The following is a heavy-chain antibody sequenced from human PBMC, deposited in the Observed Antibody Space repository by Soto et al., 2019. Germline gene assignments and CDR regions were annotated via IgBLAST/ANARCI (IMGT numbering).Heavy chain of an antibody. CDR2: ISAYNGNT. V-gene: IGHV1-18*04. D-gene: IGHD3-3*01. CDR1: GYTFTSYG. Sequence: ASVKVSCKASGYTFTSYGISWVRQAPGQGLEWMGWISAYNGNTNYAQELQGRVTMTTDTSTSTAYMELRSLRSDDTAVYYCARVGLVTIFGVVITGFDYWGQGTLVTVSS. CDR3: ARVGLVTIFGVVITGFDY. J-gene: IGHJ4*02.